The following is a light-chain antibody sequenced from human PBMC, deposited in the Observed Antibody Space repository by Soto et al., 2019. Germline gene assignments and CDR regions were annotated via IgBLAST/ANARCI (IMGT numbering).Light chain of an antibody. CDR1: QSISLW. V-gene: IGKV1-5*03. CDR2: KAS. CDR3: QQYNSYSRT. J-gene: IGKJ2*01. Sequence: DIQMTQFPSTLSASAGDRVTITCRASQSISLWLAWYQQKPGKAPKLLIYKASILASGVPSRFSGSGSGTEFTLTIISLQPDDFATYYCQQYNSYSRTFGQGTELEIK.